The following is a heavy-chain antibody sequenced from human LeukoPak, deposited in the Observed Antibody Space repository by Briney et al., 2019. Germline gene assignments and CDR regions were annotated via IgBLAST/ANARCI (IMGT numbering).Heavy chain of an antibody. V-gene: IGHV4-4*07. CDR1: VGSMSSYY. D-gene: IGHD1-26*01. CDR2: IYTSGST. Sequence: TLSLTCTVAVGSMSSYYWSWIRPPARQALDWIGRIYTSGSTNYNPSLKSRVTISVDKSKNQFSLKLSSVTAADTAVYYCARAGYSGSYSYFDYWGQGTPVTVSS. J-gene: IGHJ4*02. CDR3: ARAGYSGSYSYFDY.